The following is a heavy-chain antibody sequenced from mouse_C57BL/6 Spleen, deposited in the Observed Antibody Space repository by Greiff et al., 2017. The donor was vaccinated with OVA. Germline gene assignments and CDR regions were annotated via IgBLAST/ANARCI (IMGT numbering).Heavy chain of an antibody. CDR1: GYAFSSYW. V-gene: IGHV1-80*01. CDR3: AGGGSSDYAMDY. D-gene: IGHD1-1*01. CDR2: IYPGDGDT. J-gene: IGHJ4*01. Sequence: QVQLQQSGAELVKPGASVKISCKASGYAFSSYWMNWVKQRPGKGLEWIGQIYPGDGDTNYNGKFKGKATLTADKSSSTAYMQLSSLTSEDSAVYVCAGGGSSDYAMDYWGQGTSVTVSS.